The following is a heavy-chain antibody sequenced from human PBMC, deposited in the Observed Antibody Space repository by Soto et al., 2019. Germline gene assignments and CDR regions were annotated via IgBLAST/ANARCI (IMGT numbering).Heavy chain of an antibody. CDR3: AKDRGPHCLWGRGVDY. D-gene: IGHD3-16*01. CDR2: ISAYNGNT. Sequence: QVQLVQSGAEVKKPGASVKVSCKASGYTFTTYGISWVRQAPGQGLEWTGWISAYNGNTNYAQKLQGRVTMTTDTPTDKPYMELGGQRSEDGGIYYCAKDRGPHCLWGRGVDYGGQGPLVTVPT. J-gene: IGHJ4*02. CDR1: GYTFTTYG. V-gene: IGHV1-18*01.